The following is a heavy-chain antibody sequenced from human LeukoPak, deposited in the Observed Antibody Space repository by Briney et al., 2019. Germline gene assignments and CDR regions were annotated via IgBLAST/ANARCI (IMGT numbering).Heavy chain of an antibody. Sequence: VASVKVSCKASGYTFTSYYMHWVRQAPGQGLEWMGIINPSGGSTSYAQKFQGRVTVTRDTSTSTVYMELSSLRSEDTAVYYCARGSFREDYYDSSGYIDYWGQGTLVTVSS. J-gene: IGHJ4*02. CDR1: GYTFTSYY. CDR3: ARGSFREDYYDSSGYIDY. D-gene: IGHD3-22*01. V-gene: IGHV1-46*01. CDR2: INPSGGST.